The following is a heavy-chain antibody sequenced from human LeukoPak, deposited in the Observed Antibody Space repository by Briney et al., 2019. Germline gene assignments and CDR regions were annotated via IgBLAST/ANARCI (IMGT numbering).Heavy chain of an antibody. Sequence: TGGSLRLSCAASGFTFSTYDMSWVRQAPGKGLEWVSAISGSGGSTFYADSVKGRFTISRDNSKNTLYLQMNSLRAEDTAVYYCAKDRHYGGNFYFDYWGQGTLVTVSS. CDR2: ISGSGGST. V-gene: IGHV3-23*01. J-gene: IGHJ4*02. CDR3: AKDRHYGGNFYFDY. CDR1: GFTFSTYD. D-gene: IGHD4-23*01.